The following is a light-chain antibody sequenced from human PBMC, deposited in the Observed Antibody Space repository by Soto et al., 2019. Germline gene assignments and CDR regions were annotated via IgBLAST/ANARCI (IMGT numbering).Light chain of an antibody. CDR1: SSDVGANNF. CDR3: SSYTSTSTYV. J-gene: IGLJ1*01. CDR2: DVS. V-gene: IGLV2-14*03. Sequence: QSALTQPASVSGSPGQSITISCTGTSSDVGANNFVSWYQHHPGKAPKLMIYDVSNRPSGVSNRFSGSKSGNTASLTISWLQAEDEADYYCSSYTSTSTYVFGTGTKRTVL.